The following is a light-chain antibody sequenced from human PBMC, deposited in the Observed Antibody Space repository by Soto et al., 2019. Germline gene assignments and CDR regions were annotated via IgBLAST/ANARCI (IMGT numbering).Light chain of an antibody. CDR3: SSYTSSSTRV. Sequence: QSVLTQPASVSGSPGQSITISCTGTSSDVGGYNYVSWHQQHPGKAPKLMIYEVGNRPSGVSTRFSGSKSGNTASLTISGLQAEDEADYYCSSYTSSSTRVFGTGTQLTVL. CDR2: EVG. CDR1: SSDVGGYNY. J-gene: IGLJ1*01. V-gene: IGLV2-14*01.